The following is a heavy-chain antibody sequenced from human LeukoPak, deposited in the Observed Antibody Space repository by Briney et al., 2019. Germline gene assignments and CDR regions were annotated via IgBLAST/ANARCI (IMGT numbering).Heavy chain of an antibody. D-gene: IGHD3-10*01. V-gene: IGHV4-34*01. CDR3: ARGSIITMVQGYYYGMDV. Sequence: SETLSLTCAVYGGSFSGYYWSWIRQPPGKGLEWIGEINHSGSTNYNPSLKSRVTISVDTSKNQFSLKLSSVTAADTAVYYCARGSIITMVQGYYYGMDVWGQGTTVTVSS. CDR2: INHSGST. J-gene: IGHJ6*02. CDR1: GGSFSGYY.